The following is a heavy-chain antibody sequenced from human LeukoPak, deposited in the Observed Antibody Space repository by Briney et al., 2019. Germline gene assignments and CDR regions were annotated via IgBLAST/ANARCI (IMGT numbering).Heavy chain of an antibody. V-gene: IGHV6-1*01. CDR1: GDSVSSNSAG. CDR3: ARDLGGIAVAGTHRWFDP. D-gene: IGHD6-19*01. Sequence: SQTLSLTCAIFGDSVSSNSAGWSWVRQSPSRGLEWLGRTYYRSTWYNDDAPSVKGRLTINPDTAKNQFSLKLSSVTAADTAVYYCARDLGGIAVAGTHRWFDPWGQGTLVTVSS. J-gene: IGHJ5*02. CDR2: TYYRSTWYN.